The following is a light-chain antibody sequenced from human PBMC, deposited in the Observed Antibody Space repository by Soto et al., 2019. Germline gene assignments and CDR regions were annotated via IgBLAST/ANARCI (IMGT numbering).Light chain of an antibody. CDR3: LISPGGARV. V-gene: IGLV7-46*01. CDR2: DTN. Sequence: QAVVTQEPSLTVSPGGTVSLTCGSNTGAVTIGHYPYWFQQKPGQAPRTLVYDTNNRHSWTPARFSGSLLGGKAALTLSGAQPEDDADYYCLISPGGARVFGGGTKLTVL. CDR1: TGAVTIGHY. J-gene: IGLJ3*02.